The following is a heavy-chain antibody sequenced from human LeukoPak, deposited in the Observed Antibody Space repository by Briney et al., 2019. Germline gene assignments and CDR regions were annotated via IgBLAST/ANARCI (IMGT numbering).Heavy chain of an antibody. V-gene: IGHV3-23*01. CDR1: GFTFSSYA. Sequence: SGGSLRLSCAASGFTFSSYAMSWVRQAPGKGLEWVSAISGSGGSTYYADSVKGRFTISRDNAKNTLYMQMNRLRAEDTAVYYCAREARNYYGIDVWGQGTMVTVSS. D-gene: IGHD5-12*01. J-gene: IGHJ6*02. CDR2: ISGSGGST. CDR3: AREARNYYGIDV.